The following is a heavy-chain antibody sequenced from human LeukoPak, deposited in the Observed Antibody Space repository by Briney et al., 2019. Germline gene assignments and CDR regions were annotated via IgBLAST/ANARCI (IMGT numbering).Heavy chain of an antibody. J-gene: IGHJ4*02. D-gene: IGHD6-19*01. CDR1: GFTFSSYS. Sequence: GGSLRLSCAASGFTFSSYSMNWVRQAPGKGLEWASSISSSSSYIYYADSVKGRFTISRDNAKHSLYLQMNSLRAEDTALYYCARDVSGSGLYYFDYWGQGTLVTVSS. CDR2: ISSSSSYI. V-gene: IGHV3-21*01. CDR3: ARDVSGSGLYYFDY.